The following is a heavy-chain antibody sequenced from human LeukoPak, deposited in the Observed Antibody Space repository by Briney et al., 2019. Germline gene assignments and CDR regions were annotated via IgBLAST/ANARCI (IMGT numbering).Heavy chain of an antibody. CDR3: ANYGDYVEDYYYYMDV. Sequence: PSETLSLTCTVSGGSISSSSYYWGWIRQPPGKGLEWIGSIYYSGSTYYNPSLKSRVTISVDTSKNQFSLKLSSVTAPDTAVYYCANYGDYVEDYYYYMDVWGKGTTVTVSS. J-gene: IGHJ6*03. CDR1: GGSISSSSYY. V-gene: IGHV4-39*01. D-gene: IGHD4-17*01. CDR2: IYYSGST.